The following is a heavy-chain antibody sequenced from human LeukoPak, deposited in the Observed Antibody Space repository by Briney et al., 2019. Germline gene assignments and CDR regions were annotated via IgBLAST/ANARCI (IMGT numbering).Heavy chain of an antibody. CDR2: INHSGST. Sequence: SETLSLTCAVYGASFSGYYWSWIRQPPGKGLEWIGEINHSGSTNYNPSLKSRVTISVDTSKNQFSLKLSSVTAADTAMYYCVLFYERTNYFLTDSWGQGTLVTVSS. J-gene: IGHJ4*02. V-gene: IGHV4-34*01. D-gene: IGHD2/OR15-2a*01. CDR1: GASFSGYY. CDR3: VLFYERTNYFLTDS.